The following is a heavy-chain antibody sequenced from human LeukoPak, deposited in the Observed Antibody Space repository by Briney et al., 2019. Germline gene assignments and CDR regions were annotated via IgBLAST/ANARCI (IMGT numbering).Heavy chain of an antibody. J-gene: IGHJ4*02. V-gene: IGHV1-2*02. CDR3: ATLGPNFGVVTNFDY. CDR1: GYTFTGYY. CDR2: INPNSGGT. Sequence: ASVKVSCKASGYTFTGYYMHWVRQAPGQGLEWMGWINPNSGGTNYAQKFQGRVTMTRDTSISTAYMELSRLRSDDTAVYYCATLGPNFGVVTNFDYWGQGTLVTVSS. D-gene: IGHD3-3*01.